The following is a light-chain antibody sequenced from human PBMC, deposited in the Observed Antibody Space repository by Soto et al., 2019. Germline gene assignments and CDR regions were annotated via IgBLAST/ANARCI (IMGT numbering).Light chain of an antibody. CDR3: QQSYSTTWT. CDR2: AAS. V-gene: IGKV1-39*01. J-gene: IGKJ1*01. CDR1: QGISTY. Sequence: DIHITQSPSPLSASVGDRVTITCRASQGISTYLTWYQKKPGKAPKLLIYAASSLQSGVPSRLSGSGSETDFTLTISSLKHEDFETYSCQQSYSTTWTFGQGTQVDI.